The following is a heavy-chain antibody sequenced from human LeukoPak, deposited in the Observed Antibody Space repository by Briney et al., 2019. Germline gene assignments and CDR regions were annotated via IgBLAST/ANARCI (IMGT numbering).Heavy chain of an antibody. V-gene: IGHV4-59*01. CDR3: ARGAAGYSYG. CDR1: GGSISSYY. J-gene: IGHJ4*02. D-gene: IGHD5-18*01. CDR2: IYYSGGT. Sequence: TPSETLSLTCTVSGGSISSYYWSWIRQPPGKGLEWIGHIYYSGGTNYNPSLKSRLTISIDTSKNQFSLRLSSVTAADTAVYYCARGAAGYSYGWGQGTLVTVSS.